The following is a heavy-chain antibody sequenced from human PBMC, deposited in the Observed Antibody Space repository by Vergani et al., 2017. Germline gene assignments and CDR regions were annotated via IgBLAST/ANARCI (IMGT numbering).Heavy chain of an antibody. CDR3: AREAFGAEAGHFDY. J-gene: IGHJ4*02. Sequence: QVQLQESGPGLVKPSETLSLTCTVSGGSISSYYWSWIRQPPGKGLEWIGYIYYSGSTNYNPSLKSRVTISVDTSKNQFSLKLSSVTAADTAVYYCAREAFGAEAGHFDYWGQGTLVTVSS. D-gene: IGHD6-19*01. V-gene: IGHV4-59*01. CDR2: IYYSGST. CDR1: GGSISSYY.